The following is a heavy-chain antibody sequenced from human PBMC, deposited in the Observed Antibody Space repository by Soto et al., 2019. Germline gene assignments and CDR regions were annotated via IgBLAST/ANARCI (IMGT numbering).Heavy chain of an antibody. J-gene: IGHJ4*02. CDR2: ISGSGGST. CDR1: GFTFSSYA. CDR3: AKGRTIFGVALFDY. Sequence: GGFLRLSCAASGFTFSSYAMSWVRQAPGKGLEWVSAISGSGGSTYYADSVKGRLTISRDNSKNTLYLQMNSLRAEDTAVYYCAKGRTIFGVALFDYWGQGTLVTVSS. D-gene: IGHD3-3*01. V-gene: IGHV3-23*01.